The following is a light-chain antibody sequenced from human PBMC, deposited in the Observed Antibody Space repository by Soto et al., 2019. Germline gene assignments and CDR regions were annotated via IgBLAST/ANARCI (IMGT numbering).Light chain of an antibody. CDR2: EVS. V-gene: IGLV2-14*01. CDR3: SSYTSSSTLLV. CDR1: SSDVGGYNF. J-gene: IGLJ2*01. Sequence: QSVLTQPASVSGSPGQSITISCSGTSSDVGGYNFVSWYQHHPGKAPKLMIYEVSNRPSGVSNRFSGSKSGNTASLTISGLQAEDEADYYCSSYTSSSTLLVFGGGTKPPS.